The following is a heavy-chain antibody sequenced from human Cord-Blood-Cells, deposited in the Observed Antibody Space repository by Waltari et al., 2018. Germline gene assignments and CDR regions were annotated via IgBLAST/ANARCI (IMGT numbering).Heavy chain of an antibody. CDR3: ARAYCGGDCSERGWFDP. D-gene: IGHD2-21*01. Sequence: QVQLVQSGAEVKKPGASVKVSCKASGYTFTGYYMHWVRQAPGQGLEWMGWINPNRGGTNYAQKFQGWVTMTRDTAISTAYMELSRLRSDDTAVYYCARAYCGGDCSERGWFDPWGQGTLVTVSS. J-gene: IGHJ5*02. CDR2: INPNRGGT. V-gene: IGHV1-2*04. CDR1: GYTFTGYY.